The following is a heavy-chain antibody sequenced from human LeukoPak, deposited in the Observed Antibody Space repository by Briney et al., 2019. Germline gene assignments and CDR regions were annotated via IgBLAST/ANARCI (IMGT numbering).Heavy chain of an antibody. CDR1: GGTFSSYA. J-gene: IGHJ2*01. Sequence: SVKVSCKASGGTFSSYAISWVRQAPGQGLEWMGGIIPIFGTANYAQKFQGRVTITADESTSTAYMELSSLRSEDTAVYYCARVSWLKSDYDILTGYFLYWYFDLWGRGTLVTVSS. D-gene: IGHD3-9*01. V-gene: IGHV1-69*13. CDR3: ARVSWLKSDYDILTGYFLYWYFDL. CDR2: IIPIFGTA.